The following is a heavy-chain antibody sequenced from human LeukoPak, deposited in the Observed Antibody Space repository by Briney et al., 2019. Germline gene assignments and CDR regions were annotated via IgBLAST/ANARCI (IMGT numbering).Heavy chain of an antibody. V-gene: IGHV1-18*01. CDR3: EIDTKGIGALPLDY. J-gene: IGHJ4*02. CDR2: ISAYNGNT. CDR1: GYTFTNYG. D-gene: IGHD6-13*01. Sequence: ASVKVSCKASGYTFTNYGISWGRMAPGQGLEWMGWISAYNGNTNYAQKLQGRVTMTTDTSTSTAYMELRSLRSDDTAVYYCEIDTKGIGALPLDYWGQGTLVTVSS.